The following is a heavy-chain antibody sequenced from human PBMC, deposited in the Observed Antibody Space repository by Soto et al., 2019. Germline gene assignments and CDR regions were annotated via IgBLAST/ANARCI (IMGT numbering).Heavy chain of an antibody. CDR1: GFTFSSYG. CDR2: ISYDGSNK. D-gene: IGHD5-18*01. J-gene: IGHJ6*02. V-gene: IGHV3-30*18. Sequence: QVQLVESGGGVVQPGRSLRLSCAASGFTFSSYGMHWVRQAPGKGLEWVAVISYDGSNKYYADSVKGRFTISRDNSKNSLYLQMNSLRAEDTAVYYCAKDLDTAMYSYYYGMDVWGQGTTVTVSS. CDR3: AKDLDTAMYSYYYGMDV.